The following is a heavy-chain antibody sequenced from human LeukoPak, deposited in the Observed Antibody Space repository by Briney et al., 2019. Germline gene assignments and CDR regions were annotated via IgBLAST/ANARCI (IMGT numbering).Heavy chain of an antibody. D-gene: IGHD4-17*01. J-gene: IGHJ6*02. Sequence: PGGSLRLSCAASGFTFSSYAMSWVRQPPGKGLEWVSAISGSGGSTYYADSVKGRFTISRDNSKNTLYLQMNSLRAEDTAVYYCATMTTVIMGGYYCGMDVWGQGTTVTVSS. V-gene: IGHV3-23*01. CDR2: ISGSGGST. CDR3: ATMTTVIMGGYYCGMDV. CDR1: GFTFSSYA.